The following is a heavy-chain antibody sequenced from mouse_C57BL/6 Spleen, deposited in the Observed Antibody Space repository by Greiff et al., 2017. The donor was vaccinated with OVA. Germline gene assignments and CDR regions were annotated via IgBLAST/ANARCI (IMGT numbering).Heavy chain of an antibody. CDR1: GYTFTSYW. D-gene: IGHD2-10*01. CDR2: IHPNSGST. J-gene: IGHJ3*01. CDR3: ARCAYSAWFAY. Sequence: QVQLQQPGAELVKPGASVKLSCKASGYTFTSYWMHWVKQRPGQGLEWIGMIHPNSGSTNYNEKFKSKATLTVDKSSSTAYMQLSSLTAEDSAVYCCARCAYSAWFAYWGQGTLVTVSA. V-gene: IGHV1-64*01.